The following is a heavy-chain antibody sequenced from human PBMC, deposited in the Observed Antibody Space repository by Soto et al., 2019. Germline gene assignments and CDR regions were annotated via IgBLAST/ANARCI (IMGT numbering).Heavy chain of an antibody. D-gene: IGHD3-22*01. CDR1: GYTFTSYY. V-gene: IGHV1-46*01. J-gene: IGHJ4*02. CDR3: ARDLQVHDSSGFPEVGIDY. CDR2: INPSGGST. Sequence: ASVEVSCKASGYTFTSYYMHWVRQAPGQGLEWMGIINPSGGSTSYAQKFQGRVTMTRDTSTSTVYMELRSMRSEDTAVYYCARDLQVHDSSGFPEVGIDYWGQGPMIT.